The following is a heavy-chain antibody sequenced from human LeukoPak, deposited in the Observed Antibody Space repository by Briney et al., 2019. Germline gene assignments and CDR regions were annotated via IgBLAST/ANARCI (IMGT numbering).Heavy chain of an antibody. J-gene: IGHJ4*02. CDR3: ARHGIYDSSSYYEAESNYFDY. CDR2: IYYSGST. D-gene: IGHD3-22*01. Sequence: SETLSLTCTVSGGSISSYYWSWIRQPPGKGLEWIGYIYYSGSTNYNPSLKSRVTISVDTSKNQFSLKLSSVTAADTAVYYCARHGIYDSSSYYEAESNYFDYWGQGTLVTVSS. CDR1: GGSISSYY. V-gene: IGHV4-59*08.